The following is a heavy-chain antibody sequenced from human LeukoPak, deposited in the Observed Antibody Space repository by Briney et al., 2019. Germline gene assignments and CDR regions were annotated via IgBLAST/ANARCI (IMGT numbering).Heavy chain of an antibody. D-gene: IGHD3-16*01. CDR3: VRDQGGAVSY. J-gene: IGHJ4*02. CDR2: ISSLSGTI. V-gene: IGHV3-48*01. Sequence: SGGSLRLSCAASGFTFSSYSMNWVRQAPGKGLEWVSYISSLSGTIDYADSVKGRFIISRDNAKNSLFLQMNSLRAEDTAVCYCVRDQGGAVSYWGQGTMVTVSS. CDR1: GFTFSSYS.